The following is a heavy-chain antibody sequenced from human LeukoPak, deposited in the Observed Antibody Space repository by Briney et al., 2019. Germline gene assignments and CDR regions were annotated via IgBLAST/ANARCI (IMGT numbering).Heavy chain of an antibody. J-gene: IGHJ4*02. CDR2: ISWNSGSI. Sequence: PGRSLRLSCAASGFTFDDYAMHWVRQAPGKGLEWVSGISWNSGSIGYADSVKGRFTISRDNAKNSLYLQMNSLRAEDTALYYCAKDTGSGSYNHGGLDYWGQGTLVTVSS. D-gene: IGHD3-10*01. V-gene: IGHV3-9*01. CDR3: AKDTGSGSYNHGGLDY. CDR1: GFTFDDYA.